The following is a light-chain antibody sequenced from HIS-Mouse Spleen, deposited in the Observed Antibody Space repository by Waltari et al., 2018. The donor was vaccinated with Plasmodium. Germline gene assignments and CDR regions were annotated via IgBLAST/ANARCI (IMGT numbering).Light chain of an antibody. CDR1: QSISSY. J-gene: IGKJ4*01. Sequence: DSQMTQAPSSLSASVGDRVTITCRASQSISSYLDWYQQKPGKAPKLLIYGASSLHSGIPSRFSGSGSGTEFTLTISSLQSEDFATYYCQQYYSTPVTFGRGTKVEIK. CDR3: QQYYSTPVT. V-gene: IGKV1-39*01. CDR2: GAS.